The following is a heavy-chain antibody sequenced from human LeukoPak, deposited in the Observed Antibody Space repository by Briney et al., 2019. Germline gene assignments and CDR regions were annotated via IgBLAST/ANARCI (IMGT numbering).Heavy chain of an antibody. Sequence: GASVKVSCKASGYTFGGYYIHCGPQAPGQGLEWMGWINPNSGGTIYAQKFQGRVTMTRDTSISTAYMDLSRLRSDDTAVYYCARGPHDYGDYWGQGTLVTVSS. J-gene: IGHJ4*02. CDR2: INPNSGGT. CDR1: GYTFGGYY. CDR3: ARGPHDYGDY. V-gene: IGHV1-2*02.